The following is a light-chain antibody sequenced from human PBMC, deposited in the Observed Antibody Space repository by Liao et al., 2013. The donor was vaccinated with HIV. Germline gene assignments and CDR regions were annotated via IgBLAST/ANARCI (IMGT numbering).Light chain of an antibody. CDR2: YDS. V-gene: IGLV3-21*01. CDR3: QVWDASTAV. CDR1: NLASQS. Sequence: SYALTQPPAVSLAPGKTATITCEGVNLASQSVHWYQQRPGQAPVVVMYYDSDRPSGVPERFSGSRSGNTATLTISGVEAGDEADYFCQVWDASTAVFGSGTKVSVL. J-gene: IGLJ1*01.